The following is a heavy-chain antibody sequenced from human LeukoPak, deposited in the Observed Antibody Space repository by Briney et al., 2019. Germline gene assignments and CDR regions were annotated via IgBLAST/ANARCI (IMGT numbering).Heavy chain of an antibody. CDR1: GYTFTSYY. CDR3: ARDLPLGSMGGSTFDY. CDR2: INPSGGST. D-gene: IGHD1-26*01. V-gene: IGHV1-46*01. Sequence: AASVKVSCKASGYTFTSYYMHWVRQAPGQGLEWMGIINPSGGSTSYAQKFQGRVTMTTDTSTGIAYMELRSLRSDDTAIYYCARDLPLGSMGGSTFDYWGQGTLVTVSS. J-gene: IGHJ4*02.